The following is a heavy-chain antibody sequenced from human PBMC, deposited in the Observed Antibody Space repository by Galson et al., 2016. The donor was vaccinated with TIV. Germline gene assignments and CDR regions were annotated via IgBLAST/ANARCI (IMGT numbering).Heavy chain of an antibody. CDR1: GGTITYTEYY. D-gene: IGHD6-19*01. CDR2: IHYNGNT. CDR3: TRQVGYGWWAFDI. Sequence: SETLSLTCTLSGGTITYTEYYWAWIRQAPGQGLEWIATIHYNGNTFYNPSLKSRVIISVDTSKSQFSLRLNSVTAEDTAVYFCTRQVGYGWWAFDIWGQGTMVTVSS. V-gene: IGHV4-39*01. J-gene: IGHJ3*02.